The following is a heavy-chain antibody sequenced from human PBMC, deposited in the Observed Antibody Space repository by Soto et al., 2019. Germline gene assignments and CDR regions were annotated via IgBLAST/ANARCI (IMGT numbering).Heavy chain of an antibody. D-gene: IGHD3-22*01. Sequence: SETLSLTCTVSGGSISSYYWSWIRQPPGKGLECIGYIYYSGSTNYNPSLKSRVTISVDTSKNHFSLKLSSVTAADTAVYFCARTGKFYYYDTTGLPFDPWGPGILVTVSS. V-gene: IGHV4-59*08. CDR1: GGSISSYY. J-gene: IGHJ5*02. CDR2: IYYSGST. CDR3: ARTGKFYYYDTTGLPFDP.